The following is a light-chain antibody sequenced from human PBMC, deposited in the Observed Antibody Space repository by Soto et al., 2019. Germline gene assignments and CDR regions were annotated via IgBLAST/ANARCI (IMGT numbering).Light chain of an antibody. J-gene: IGLJ3*02. CDR2: GNS. V-gene: IGLV1-40*01. Sequence: QSVLTQPPSVSGAPGQRVTISCTGSSSNIGAGYDVHWYQQLPGTAPKLLIYGNSNRPSGVPDRFSGSKSGTSASLAITGLQAEXXADYYCQSYDSSLSGWVFGGGTKLT. CDR3: QSYDSSLSGWV. CDR1: SSNIGAGYD.